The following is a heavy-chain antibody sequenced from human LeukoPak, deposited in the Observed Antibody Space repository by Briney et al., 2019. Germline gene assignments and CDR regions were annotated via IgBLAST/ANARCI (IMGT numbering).Heavy chain of an antibody. V-gene: IGHV3-23*01. J-gene: IGHJ6*03. CDR1: GFTFSSYA. CDR2: ISGSGGST. Sequence: HSGGSLRLSCAASGFTFSSYAMSWVRQAPGKGLEWVSAISGSGGSTYYADSVKGRFTISRDNSKNTLYLQMNSLRAEDTAVYYCAKARRAVPAAPQDYYMDVWGKGTTVTVSS. CDR3: AKARRAVPAAPQDYYMDV. D-gene: IGHD2-2*01.